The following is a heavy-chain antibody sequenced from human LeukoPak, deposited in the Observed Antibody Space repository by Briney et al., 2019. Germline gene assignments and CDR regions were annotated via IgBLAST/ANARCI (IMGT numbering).Heavy chain of an antibody. CDR3: ARARQAPANVYSDY. V-gene: IGHV3-7*01. J-gene: IGHJ4*02. D-gene: IGHD2-15*01. CDR2: INQDGSEK. Sequence: GGSLRLSRAASGFSFSRYWMTWVRLAPGKGLQWVANINQDGSEKYYVDSVEGRFIISRDNAENSLYLQMNSLRAEDTAVYYCARARQAPANVYSDYWGQGGLVTVSS. CDR1: GFSFSRYW.